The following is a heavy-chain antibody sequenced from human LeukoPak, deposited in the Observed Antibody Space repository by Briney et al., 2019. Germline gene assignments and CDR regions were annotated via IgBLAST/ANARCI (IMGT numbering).Heavy chain of an antibody. J-gene: IGHJ4*02. V-gene: IGHV4-61*02. CDR3: ARDSNFDY. CDR1: GGSISSGGYY. CDR2: IYTSGST. Sequence: SETLSLTCTVSGGSISSGGYYWSWIRQPAGKGLEWIGRIYTSGSTNYNPSLKSRVTMSVDTSKNQFSLKLSSVTAADTAVYYCARDSNFDYWGQGTLVTVSS.